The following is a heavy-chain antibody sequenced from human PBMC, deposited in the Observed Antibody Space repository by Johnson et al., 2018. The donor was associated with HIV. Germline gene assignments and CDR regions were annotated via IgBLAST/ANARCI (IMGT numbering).Heavy chain of an antibody. Sequence: VQLVESGGVLVQPGGSLRLSCAASGFTFSSYYMSWVRQAPGKGLEWVANIKQDGSDKYYVDSVKGRFTISRDNAKNSLYLQMNSLTAEDTALYYCARESLLITPRRDDAFDIWGQGTMVTVSS. CDR3: ARESLLITPRRDDAFDI. D-gene: IGHD6-6*01. V-gene: IGHV3-7*05. CDR1: GFTFSSYY. J-gene: IGHJ3*02. CDR2: IKQDGSDK.